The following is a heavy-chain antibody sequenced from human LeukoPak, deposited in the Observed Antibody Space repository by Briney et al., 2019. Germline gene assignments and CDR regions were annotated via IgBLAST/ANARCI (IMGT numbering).Heavy chain of an antibody. V-gene: IGHV4-59*08. Sequence: SETLSLTCTVSGGSISSYYWSWIRQPPGKGLEWIGYIYYSGSTNYNPSLKSRVTISVDTSKNQFSLKLSSVTAADTAVYYCASAVDDGVPYFDYWGQGTLVTVSS. CDR1: GGSISSYY. CDR3: ASAVDDGVPYFDY. CDR2: IYYSGST. J-gene: IGHJ4*02. D-gene: IGHD4-17*01.